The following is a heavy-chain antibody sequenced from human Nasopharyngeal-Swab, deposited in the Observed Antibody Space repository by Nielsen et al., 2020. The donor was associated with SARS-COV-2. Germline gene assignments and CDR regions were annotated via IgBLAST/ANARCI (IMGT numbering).Heavy chain of an antibody. Sequence: GGSLRLSCAASGFTFSSYAMHWVRQAPGKGLEWVAVISYDGSNKYYADSVKGRFTISRDNSKNTLYLQMNSLRAEDTAVYYCARDFPGHSSGWLNQINYYFDYWGQGTLVTVSS. V-gene: IGHV3-30-3*01. CDR2: ISYDGSNK. CDR1: GFTFSSYA. D-gene: IGHD6-19*01. CDR3: ARDFPGHSSGWLNQINYYFDY. J-gene: IGHJ4*02.